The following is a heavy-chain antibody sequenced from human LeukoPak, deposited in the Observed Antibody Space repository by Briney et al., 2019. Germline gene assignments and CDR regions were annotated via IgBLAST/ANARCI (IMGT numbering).Heavy chain of an antibody. Sequence: PGGSLRLSCAASGFTFSDYYMSWIRQAPGKGLEWVSYISSSGSTIYYADSVKGRFTISRGNAKNSLYLQMNSLRAEDTAVYYCATNHRLGYCSSTSCYPIDYWGQGTLVTVSS. J-gene: IGHJ4*02. CDR2: ISSSGSTI. CDR3: ATNHRLGYCSSTSCYPIDY. D-gene: IGHD2-2*01. CDR1: GFTFSDYY. V-gene: IGHV3-11*01.